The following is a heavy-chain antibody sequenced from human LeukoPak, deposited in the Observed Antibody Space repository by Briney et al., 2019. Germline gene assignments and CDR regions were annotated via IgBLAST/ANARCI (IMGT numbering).Heavy chain of an antibody. CDR2: IYYSGST. V-gene: IGHV4-30-4*01. CDR1: GGSMSSGDYY. Sequence: PSETLSLTCTVSGGSMSSGDYYWSWIRQPPGKGLEWIGYIYYSGSTYYNPSLKSRVTISVDTSKNQFSLKLSSVTAADTAVYYCARDGSYTMVRGVPYNWFDPWGQGTLVTVSS. D-gene: IGHD3-10*01. J-gene: IGHJ5*02. CDR3: ARDGSYTMVRGVPYNWFDP.